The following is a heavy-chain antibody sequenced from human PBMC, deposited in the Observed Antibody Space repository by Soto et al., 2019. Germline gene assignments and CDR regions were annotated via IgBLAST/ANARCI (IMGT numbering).Heavy chain of an antibody. Sequence: ASVKVSCKASGYTFTSYAMHWVRQAPGQRLEWMGWINAGNGNTKYSQKFQGRVTITRDTSASTAYMELSSLRSEDTAVYYCARSPWTAYCTNGLCPFDYWGQGTLVIVSS. CDR2: INAGNGNT. D-gene: IGHD2-8*01. CDR3: ARSPWTAYCTNGLCPFDY. J-gene: IGHJ4*02. V-gene: IGHV1-3*01. CDR1: GYTFTSYA.